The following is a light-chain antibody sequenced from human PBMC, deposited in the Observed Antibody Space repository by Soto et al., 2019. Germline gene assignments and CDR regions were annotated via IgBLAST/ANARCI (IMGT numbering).Light chain of an antibody. V-gene: IGKV3-20*01. Sequence: EIVLTQSPATLSLSPGGRATLSCRASQSVSSSYLAWYQQKPGQAPRLLIYGASSRATGIPDRFSGSGSGTDFTLTISRLEPEDFAVYYCQQYGSSGTFGQGTKVDIK. CDR1: QSVSSSY. CDR2: GAS. CDR3: QQYGSSGT. J-gene: IGKJ1*01.